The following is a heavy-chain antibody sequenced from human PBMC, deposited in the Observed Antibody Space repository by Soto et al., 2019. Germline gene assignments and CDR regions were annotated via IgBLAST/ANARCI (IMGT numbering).Heavy chain of an antibody. D-gene: IGHD2-8*01. J-gene: IGHJ3*02. CDR1: GFTFDDYA. CDR3: VKDMGTNGHDSFEM. Sequence: EVQLAESGGGLVQPGRSLRLSCAASGFTFDDYAMHWVRQAPGKGLEWVSGISWNSGIIVYSDSVKGRFTISRDNAQNSLYLQMNSLRAEHTASYYCVKDMGTNGHDSFEMWGQGTTVTVSS. CDR2: ISWNSGII. V-gene: IGHV3-9*01.